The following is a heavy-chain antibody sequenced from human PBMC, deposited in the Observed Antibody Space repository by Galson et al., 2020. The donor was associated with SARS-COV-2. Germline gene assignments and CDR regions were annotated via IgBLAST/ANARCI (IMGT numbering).Heavy chain of an antibody. Sequence: GGSLRLSCAASGFTFSDAHMTWIRQAPGKGLEWISYIKNGGDTIYYADSVKGRFTMSRDNANNLLYLQMNSLRVEDTAMYYCARESWGSLDPWGQGTLVTVST. V-gene: IGHV3-11*01. CDR1: GFTFSDAH. D-gene: IGHD3-16*01. J-gene: IGHJ5*02. CDR2: IKNGGDTI. CDR3: ARESWGSLDP.